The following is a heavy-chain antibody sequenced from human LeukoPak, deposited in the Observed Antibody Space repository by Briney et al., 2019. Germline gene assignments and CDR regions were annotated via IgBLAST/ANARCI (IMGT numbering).Heavy chain of an antibody. D-gene: IGHD4-17*01. CDR2: FSSSGTTI. CDR1: GFTFNSYS. CDR3: ARDRGYGDYVGVFDI. Sequence: GGSLRLSCAASGFTFNSYSMNWVRQAPGKGLDWVSHFSSSGTTIYYADSVKGRFTISRDNAKNSLYLQMNSLRDEDTAVYYCARDRGYGDYVGVFDIWGQGTMVTVSS. V-gene: IGHV3-48*02. J-gene: IGHJ3*02.